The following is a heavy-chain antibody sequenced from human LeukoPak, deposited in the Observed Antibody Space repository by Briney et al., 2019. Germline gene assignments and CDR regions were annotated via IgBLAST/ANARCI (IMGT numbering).Heavy chain of an antibody. CDR3: ARGGRRCFDYFDY. D-gene: IGHD3-9*01. J-gene: IGHJ4*02. V-gene: IGHV1-69*04. CDR2: IIPIFGIA. CDR1: GGTFSSYA. Sequence: SVKVSCKASGGTFSSYAISWVRQAPGQGLEWMGRIIPIFGIANYAQKFQGRVTITRDTSASTAYMHLSSLRSEDTAVYYCARGGRRCFDYFDYWGQGTLVTVSS.